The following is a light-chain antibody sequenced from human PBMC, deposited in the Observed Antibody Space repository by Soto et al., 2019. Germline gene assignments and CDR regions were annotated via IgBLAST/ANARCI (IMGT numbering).Light chain of an antibody. CDR3: QQYYNWPRT. CDR1: QSVSSN. Sequence: EIVMTQSPATLSVSPGERATLSCRASQSVSSNLAWYQQKPGQAPRLLIYGASTRATGIPARFRGSGSGTEFTLSISSLQSEDFAVYYCQQYYNWPRTFGQGTKVDI. V-gene: IGKV3-15*01. J-gene: IGKJ1*01. CDR2: GAS.